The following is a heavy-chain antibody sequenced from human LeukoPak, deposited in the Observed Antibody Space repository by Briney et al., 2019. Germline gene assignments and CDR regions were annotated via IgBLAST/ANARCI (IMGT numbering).Heavy chain of an antibody. V-gene: IGHV3-74*01. CDR2: INTDGTLT. CDR3: ATKQWLAPPPDS. CDR1: GFTFSKYW. D-gene: IGHD6-19*01. J-gene: IGHJ4*02. Sequence: GGSLRLSCAASGFTFSKYWMLWVRQAPGKGLESVSRINTDGTLTTYADSVKGRFTVSRDNADNTMFLQMNSVRDEDTAVYYCATKQWLAPPPDSWGQGTPVTVSS.